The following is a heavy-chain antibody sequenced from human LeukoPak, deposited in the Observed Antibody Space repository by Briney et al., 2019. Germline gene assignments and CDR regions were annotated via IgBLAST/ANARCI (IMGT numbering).Heavy chain of an antibody. Sequence: GGSLRLSCAASGFTFSSYGMHWVRQAPGKGLEWVAFIRYDGSNKYYADSVKGRFTISRDNSKNTLYLQMNSLRAEDTAVYYCAKLVGCSGGSCYSAQDYGMDVWGQGTTVTVSS. CDR1: GFTFSSYG. J-gene: IGHJ6*02. CDR3: AKLVGCSGGSCYSAQDYGMDV. V-gene: IGHV3-30*02. CDR2: IRYDGSNK. D-gene: IGHD2-15*01.